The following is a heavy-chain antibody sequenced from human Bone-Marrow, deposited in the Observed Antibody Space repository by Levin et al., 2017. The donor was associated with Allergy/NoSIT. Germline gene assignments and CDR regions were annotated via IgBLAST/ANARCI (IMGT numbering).Heavy chain of an antibody. D-gene: IGHD3-10*01. V-gene: IGHV3-33*01. CDR3: ARDGYPMLRELGLDY. CDR2: IWYDGSNE. Sequence: LSLTCAASGFTLSSFAMHWVRQAPGRGLEWVAAIWYDGSNEYYADSVKGRFTISRDNSKNTLYLQMNSLRAEDTAVYYCARDGYPMLRELGLDYWGQGTPVTVSS. CDR1: GFTLSSFA. J-gene: IGHJ4*02.